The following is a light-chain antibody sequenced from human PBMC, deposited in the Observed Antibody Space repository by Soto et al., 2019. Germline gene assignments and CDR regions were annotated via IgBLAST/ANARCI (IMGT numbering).Light chain of an antibody. J-gene: IGKJ1*01. CDR1: QSVSSSY. V-gene: IGKV3-20*01. CDR2: GAS. Sequence: EIVLTQSPGTLSLSPGERATLSCRASQSVSSSYLAWYQHKPGQAPRLLIYGASSRATGIPDRFSGSGSGTDFTLTISRLEPEDFAVYYCQQYGVSPRTFGQGTKVDI. CDR3: QQYGVSPRT.